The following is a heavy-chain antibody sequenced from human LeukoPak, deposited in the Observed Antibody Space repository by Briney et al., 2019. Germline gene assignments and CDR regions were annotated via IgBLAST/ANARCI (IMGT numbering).Heavy chain of an antibody. V-gene: IGHV3-20*04. J-gene: IGHJ4*02. D-gene: IGHD6-13*01. CDR1: GFTYDDYG. CDR2: INGSGGST. Sequence: RAGGSLRLSCAASGFTYDDYGMSWVRQAPGKGLEGVSGINGSGGSTGYADSVKGRFTISRDHAKNSLYLQMHSRRAEDTGLYYCAGWSWYENYWGQGTLVTVS. CDR3: AGWSWYENY.